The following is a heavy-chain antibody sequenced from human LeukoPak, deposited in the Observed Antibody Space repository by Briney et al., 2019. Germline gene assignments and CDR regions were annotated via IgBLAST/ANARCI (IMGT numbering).Heavy chain of an antibody. Sequence: GGSLRLSCAASGFTFSSYSMNWVRQAPGKGLEWVSSISSSSSYIYYADSVKGRFTISRDNAKNSLYLQMNSLRAEDTAVYYCARGGAYCGGDCYSAPDYWGQGTLVTVSS. CDR3: ARGGAYCGGDCYSAPDY. CDR2: ISSSSSYI. CDR1: GFTFSSYS. D-gene: IGHD2-21*01. V-gene: IGHV3-21*01. J-gene: IGHJ4*02.